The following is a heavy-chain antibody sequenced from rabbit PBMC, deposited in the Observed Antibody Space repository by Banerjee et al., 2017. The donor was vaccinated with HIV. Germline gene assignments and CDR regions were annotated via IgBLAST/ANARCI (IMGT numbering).Heavy chain of an antibody. V-gene: IGHV1S45*01. CDR2: IYTDISGST. Sequence: QEQLEESGGDLVKPEGSLTLTCTVSGFSISNAYWICWVRQAPGKGLEWIACIYTDISGSTDYASWAKGRFTISKTSSTTVTLQMTSLTAADTATYFCARGGVGTTYPYGGMDLWGPGTLVTVS. CDR3: ARGGVGTTYPYGGMDL. D-gene: IGHD8-1*01. J-gene: IGHJ6*01. CDR1: GFSISNAYW.